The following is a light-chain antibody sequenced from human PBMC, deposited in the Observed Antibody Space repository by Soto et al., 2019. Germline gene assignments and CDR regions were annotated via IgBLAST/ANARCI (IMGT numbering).Light chain of an antibody. CDR3: CSYADTTTWV. V-gene: IGLV2-23*02. CDR1: SSDVGSHNF. J-gene: IGLJ3*02. CDR2: EVT. Sequence: QSVLTQPASVSGSPGQSITISCTGTSSDVGSHNFVSWYQQRPGKAPKLMIFEVTKRPSGVSDRFSASKSGNTASLTISGVRAEDEADYYCCSYADTTTWVFGGGTKVTAL.